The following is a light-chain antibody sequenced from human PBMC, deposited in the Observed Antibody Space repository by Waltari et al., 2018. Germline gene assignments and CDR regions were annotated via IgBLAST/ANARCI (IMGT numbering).Light chain of an antibody. CDR1: SSNIGSKY. V-gene: IGLV1-47*01. CDR3: AAWDDSLSVYV. CDR2: RNN. J-gene: IGLJ1*01. Sequence: QSVLTQPPSASGTPGQWVTISCSGSSSNIGSKYVYWYQQLPGTAPKLLIYRNNQRPSGVPDRFSGSKSGTSASLAISGLRSEDEADYYCAAWDDSLSVYVFGTGTKVTVL.